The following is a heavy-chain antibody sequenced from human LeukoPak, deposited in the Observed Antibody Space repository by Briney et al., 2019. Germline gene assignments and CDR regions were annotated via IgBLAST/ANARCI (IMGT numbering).Heavy chain of an antibody. Sequence: SETLSLTCAVYGGSFSGYYWSWIRQPPGKGLEWIGEINHSGSTNYNPSLKSRVTISVDTSKNQFSLKLSSVTAADTAVYYCAGGGREREVFSSPSCYSVFSNYRDVWGKGTTVTVSS. D-gene: IGHD2-2*02. CDR1: GGSFSGYY. CDR3: AGGGREREVFSSPSCYSVFSNYRDV. J-gene: IGHJ6*03. CDR2: INHSGST. V-gene: IGHV4-34*01.